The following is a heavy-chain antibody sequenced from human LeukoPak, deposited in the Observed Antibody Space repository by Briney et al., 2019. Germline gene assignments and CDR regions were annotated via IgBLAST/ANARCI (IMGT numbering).Heavy chain of an antibody. J-gene: IGHJ6*03. V-gene: IGHV4-34*01. CDR3: ARASYCSGGSCSYYYYYYMDV. Sequence: PSETLSLTWAVYGVSFSGNCWSWIRQPPGKGLEWIGEINHSGSTNYNPSLKSRVTISVDTSKNQFSLKLSSVTAADTAVYYCARASYCSGGSCSYYYYYYMDVWGKGTTVTVSS. CDR2: INHSGST. CDR1: GVSFSGNC. D-gene: IGHD2-15*01.